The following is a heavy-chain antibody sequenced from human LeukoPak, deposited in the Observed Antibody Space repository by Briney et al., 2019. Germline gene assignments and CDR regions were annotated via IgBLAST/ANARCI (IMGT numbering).Heavy chain of an antibody. J-gene: IGHJ4*02. CDR2: VSVGGVNT. Sequence: SGGSLRLSCAASGFTFSTYAMSWVRQAPGKGLEWVSIVSVGGVNTYYVDSVRGRFTISRDNSKNTLYLQMNSLRVEDTAVYYCAKGHTDYGTGFDLWGQGTLVIVFS. D-gene: IGHD4-17*01. V-gene: IGHV3-23*01. CDR3: AKGHTDYGTGFDL. CDR1: GFTFSTYA.